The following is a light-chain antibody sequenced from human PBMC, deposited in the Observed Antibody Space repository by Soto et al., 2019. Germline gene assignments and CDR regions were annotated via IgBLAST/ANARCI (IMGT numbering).Light chain of an antibody. CDR1: SSDVGSYNL. CDR2: EGS. Sequence: QSALTQPASVSGSPGQSITISCTGTSSDVGSYNLVSWYQHHPGKAPKLMIYEGSNRPSGVSTRFSGSKSGNTASLTISGLQAEDEADYYCSSYAGAVVFGGGTKLT. V-gene: IGLV2-23*01. CDR3: SSYAGAVV. J-gene: IGLJ2*01.